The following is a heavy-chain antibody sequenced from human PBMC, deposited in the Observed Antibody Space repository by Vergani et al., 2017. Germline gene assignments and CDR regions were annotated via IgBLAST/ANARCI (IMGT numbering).Heavy chain of an antibody. CDR1: GGSITYGAFY. D-gene: IGHD3-22*01. V-gene: IGHV4-39*01. CDR2: IYYSENK. J-gene: IGHJ5*02. Sequence: QLQLQESGPGLVKPSETLSLTCTVSGGSITYGAFYWGWIRQSPGKGLEWIGSIYYSENKFYNPSLESRVTLSIDTTKNQFSLKLKSVTAADTAVYYCVRCFRDEGMIYGGTVDNWFDPWGQGTLVTVSS. CDR3: VRCFRDEGMIYGGTVDNWFDP.